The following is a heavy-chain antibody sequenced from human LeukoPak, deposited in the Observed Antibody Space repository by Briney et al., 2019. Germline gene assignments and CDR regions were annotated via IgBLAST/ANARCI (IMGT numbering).Heavy chain of an antibody. D-gene: IGHD2-15*01. V-gene: IGHV3-30*18. Sequence: PGGSLRLSCAASGLTFSSYAMHWVRQAPGKGLEWVAVISYDGSNKYYADSMKGRFTISRDNSKNTLYLQMNSLRAEDTAVYYCTKIGYCSGGSCCTLSGYWGQGTLVTVSS. CDR2: ISYDGSNK. J-gene: IGHJ4*02. CDR1: GLTFSSYA. CDR3: TKIGYCSGGSCCTLSGY.